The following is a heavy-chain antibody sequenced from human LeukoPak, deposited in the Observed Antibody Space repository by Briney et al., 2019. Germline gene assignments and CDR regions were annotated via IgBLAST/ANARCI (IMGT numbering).Heavy chain of an antibody. Sequence: EASETLSLTCTVSGGSISNYYWSWIRQPPGKGLDWIGYIYYSGSTNYNPSLKSRVTISVDTSKNQFSLKLSSVTAADTAVYYCASHVLYAFDIWGLGTMVTVS. V-gene: IGHV4-59*01. CDR2: IYYSGST. J-gene: IGHJ3*02. CDR1: GGSISNYY. CDR3: ASHVLYAFDI. D-gene: IGHD3-16*01.